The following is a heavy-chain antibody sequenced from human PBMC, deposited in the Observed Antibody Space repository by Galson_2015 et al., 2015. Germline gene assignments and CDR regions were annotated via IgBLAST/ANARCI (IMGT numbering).Heavy chain of an antibody. CDR3: ARGFGSSWYYFDY. Sequence: SETLSLICPVSGASMSSSYWGWIRQSPGEGMEWNGYISYSGRTNYNPSLRSRVTISGYTPKTQFSLKLSLVTDADTAVYYGARGFGSSWYYFDYWGQGTLVTVSS. V-gene: IGHV4-59*08. J-gene: IGHJ4*02. D-gene: IGHD6-13*01. CDR2: ISYSGRT. CDR1: GASMSSSY.